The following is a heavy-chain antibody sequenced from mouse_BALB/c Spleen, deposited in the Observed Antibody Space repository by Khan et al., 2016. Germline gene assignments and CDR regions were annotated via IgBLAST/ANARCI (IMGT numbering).Heavy chain of an antibody. CDR1: GFNIKDTY. V-gene: IGHV14-3*02. Sequence: VQLKQSGAELVKPGASVKLSCTASGFNIKDTYMHWVKQRPEQGLEWIGRIDPANGNTKYDPKFQGKATITADTSSNTAYLQLSSLTSEDTAVYYCSKGSYWGQGTLVTVAA. CDR2: IDPANGNT. CDR3: SKGSY. J-gene: IGHJ3*01.